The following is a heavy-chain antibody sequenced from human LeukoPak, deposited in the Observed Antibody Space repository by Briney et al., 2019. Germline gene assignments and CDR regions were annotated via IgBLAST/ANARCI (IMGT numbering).Heavy chain of an antibody. V-gene: IGHV4-39*07. D-gene: IGHD1-1*01. J-gene: IGHJ3*02. Sequence: PSETLSLTCTVSGGSISSSSYYWGWIRQPPGKGLEWIGSIYYSGSTYYNPSLKSRVTISVDTSKNQFSLKLSSVTAADTAVYYCARPNWNGPITNAFDIWGQGTMVTVSS. CDR3: ARPNWNGPITNAFDI. CDR2: IYYSGST. CDR1: GGSISSSSYY.